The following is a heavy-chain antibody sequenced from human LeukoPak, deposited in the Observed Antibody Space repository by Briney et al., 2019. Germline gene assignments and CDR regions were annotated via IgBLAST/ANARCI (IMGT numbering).Heavy chain of an antibody. J-gene: IGHJ4*02. CDR3: ARDFKYSARRRPKTAGGY. Sequence: ASVKVSCKASGYTFTSYYMHWVRQAPGQGLEWMGIINPSGGSTSYAQKFQGRVTMTRDMSTSTVYMELSSLRSEDTAVYYCARDFKYSARRRPKTAGGYWGQGTLVTVSS. CDR1: GYTFTSYY. D-gene: IGHD5-12*01. CDR2: INPSGGST. V-gene: IGHV1-46*01.